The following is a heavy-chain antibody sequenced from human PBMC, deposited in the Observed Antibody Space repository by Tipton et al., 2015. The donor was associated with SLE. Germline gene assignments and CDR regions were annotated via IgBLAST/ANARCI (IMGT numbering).Heavy chain of an antibody. CDR2: IWYDGSNK. CDR3: ARDRLADSSGYYSEAFDT. J-gene: IGHJ3*02. CDR1: GFTFSSYG. V-gene: IGHV3-33*01. Sequence: RSLRLSCAASGFTFSSYGMHWVRQAPGKGLEWVAVIWYDGSNKYYADSVKGRFTISRDNSKNTLYLQMNSLRAEDTAVYYCARDRLADSSGYYSEAFDTWGQGTMVTVSS. D-gene: IGHD3-22*01.